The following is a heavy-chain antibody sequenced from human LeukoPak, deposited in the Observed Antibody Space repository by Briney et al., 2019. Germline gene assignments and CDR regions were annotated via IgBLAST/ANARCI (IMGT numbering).Heavy chain of an antibody. Sequence: SETLSLTCTVSGGSISSYYWSWIRQPPGKGLEWIGSIYYSGSTYYNPSLKSRVTISVDTSKNQFSLKLSSVTAADTAVYYCARVQYYGSGSPDAFDIWGQGTMVTVSS. CDR3: ARVQYYGSGSPDAFDI. J-gene: IGHJ3*02. D-gene: IGHD3-10*01. CDR2: IYYSGST. CDR1: GGSISSYY. V-gene: IGHV4-39*07.